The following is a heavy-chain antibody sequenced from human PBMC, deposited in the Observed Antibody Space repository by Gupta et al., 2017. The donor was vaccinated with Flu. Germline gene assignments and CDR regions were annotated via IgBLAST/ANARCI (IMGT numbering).Heavy chain of an antibody. V-gene: IGHV4-39*01. Sequence: LQLQASGPGLVKASETLSLTCTVSGGSISSTSYYWGWIRQPPGKGLEWIGSSYYSGSTYYNPSPKSRVTIAVDTSKNQFSLKLSAVTAADTAVYYCARHGDGATPERHFNYWGQGTPVTVSS. CDR2: SYYSGST. J-gene: IGHJ4*02. CDR3: ARHGDGATPERHFNY. D-gene: IGHD5-12*01. CDR1: GGSISSTSYY.